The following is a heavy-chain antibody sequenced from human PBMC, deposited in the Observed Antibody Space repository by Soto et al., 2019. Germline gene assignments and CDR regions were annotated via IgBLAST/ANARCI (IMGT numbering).Heavy chain of an antibody. V-gene: IGHV3-30-3*01. CDR2: ISKDGSRQFYADSSQ. CDR1: GFAFSNFA. J-gene: IGHJ4*02. D-gene: IGHD6-13*01. Sequence: QVQLVESGGGVVQPGRSLRLSCAASGFAFSNFAMHWVRQAPGKGLEWVAVISKDGSRQFYADSSQFYADSVRGRFTISRDNSKNTLSLQMNNLRPEDTALYYCARVPSSFGQQMADFASWGQGILVTVSS. CDR3: ARVPSSFGQQMADFAS.